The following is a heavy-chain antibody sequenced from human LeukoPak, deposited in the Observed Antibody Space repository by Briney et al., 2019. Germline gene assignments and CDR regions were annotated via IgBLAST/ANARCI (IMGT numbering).Heavy chain of an antibody. CDR3: AKGRGSSGYYWNFDY. CDR2: ISGSGGST. J-gene: IGHJ4*02. V-gene: IGHV3-23*01. CDR1: GFTFSSYA. Sequence: GGCLRLSCAASGFTFSSYAMSWVRQAPGKGLEWVSAISGSGGSTYYADSVKGRFTISRDNSKNTLYLQMSSLRAEDTAVYYCAKGRGSSGYYWNFDYWGQGTLVTVSS. D-gene: IGHD3-22*01.